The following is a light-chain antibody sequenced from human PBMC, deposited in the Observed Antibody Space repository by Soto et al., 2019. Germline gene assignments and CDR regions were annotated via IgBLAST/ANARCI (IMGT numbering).Light chain of an antibody. V-gene: IGLV2-8*01. Sequence: QSALTQPASVSDSPGQSITISCTGTSSDVGGSNFVSWYQQHPGRAPRALIYEVSKRPSGVPDRFSGSKSGNTASLTVSGLQAEDEGDYYCCSYAGSYNIYLFGTGTKVTVL. CDR1: SSDVGGSNF. CDR3: CSYAGSYNIYL. CDR2: EVS. J-gene: IGLJ1*01.